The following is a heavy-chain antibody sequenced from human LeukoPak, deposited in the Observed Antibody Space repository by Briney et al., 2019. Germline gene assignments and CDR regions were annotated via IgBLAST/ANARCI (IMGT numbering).Heavy chain of an antibody. V-gene: IGHV3-66*01. J-gene: IGHJ4*02. CDR3: AIRKSGNAIDY. D-gene: IGHD5-12*01. CDR2: IYSGGST. CDR1: GFALSSNY. Sequence: GGSLRLSCAASGFALSSNYMSWVRQAPGKGLEWVAVIYSGGSTNYADSVKGRFTISRDNSKNTLYLLMNSLRAEDTAVYYCAIRKSGNAIDYWGQGTLVTVSS.